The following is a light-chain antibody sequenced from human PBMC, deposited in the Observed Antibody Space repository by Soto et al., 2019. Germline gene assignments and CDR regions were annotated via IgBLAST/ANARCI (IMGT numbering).Light chain of an antibody. V-gene: IGKV3-15*01. Sequence: EIVMTQSPATLSVSPGERATLSCRASQSVSGNLAWYQQKPGQAPRLLIYGASNRATGIPARFSGSGSGTEFTLTISSLKSEDFAVYYCQQYNSWPLTFGQGTKVEIK. CDR3: QQYNSWPLT. J-gene: IGKJ1*01. CDR1: QSVSGN. CDR2: GAS.